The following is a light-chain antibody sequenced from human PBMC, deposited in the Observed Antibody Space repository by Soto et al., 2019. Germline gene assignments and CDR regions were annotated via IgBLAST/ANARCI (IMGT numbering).Light chain of an antibody. Sequence: DIQMTQSPSSLSASIGDRVTITCRASQSISIYLNWYQQKPGKAPKMLVYDASSLQSGVPSRFSGSGSETEFTLTISSLQPDDFATYYCQQYSVYWTFGQGTKVDIK. V-gene: IGKV1-5*01. J-gene: IGKJ1*01. CDR2: DAS. CDR3: QQYSVYWT. CDR1: QSISIY.